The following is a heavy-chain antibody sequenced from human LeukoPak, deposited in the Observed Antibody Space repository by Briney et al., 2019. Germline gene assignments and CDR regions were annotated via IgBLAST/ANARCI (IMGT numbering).Heavy chain of an antibody. D-gene: IGHD3-22*01. J-gene: IGHJ3*02. Sequence: SETLSLTCTVSGGSISSYYWSWIRQPPGKGLEWIGYIYYSGSTNYNPSLKSRVTISVDTSKNQFSLKLSSVTAADTDVYYCARVYYDSSGYQPRDAFHIWGQGTMVTVSS. V-gene: IGHV4-59*01. CDR3: ARVYYDSSGYQPRDAFHI. CDR1: GGSISSYY. CDR2: IYYSGST.